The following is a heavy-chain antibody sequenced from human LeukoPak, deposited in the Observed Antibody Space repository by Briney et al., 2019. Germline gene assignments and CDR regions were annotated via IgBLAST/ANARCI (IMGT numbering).Heavy chain of an antibody. J-gene: IGHJ4*02. Sequence: ASVKVSCKASVYTFSGYHMHWVRQAPGQGLEWMGWIHLDSGGTDYAQKFQGRITVTWDTSIGTIYMDLSRLTSDDTAVYFCAREYCSGGRCYQAFDYWGQGTLITVSS. D-gene: IGHD2-15*01. CDR2: IHLDSGGT. CDR1: VYTFSGYH. V-gene: IGHV1-2*02. CDR3: AREYCSGGRCYQAFDY.